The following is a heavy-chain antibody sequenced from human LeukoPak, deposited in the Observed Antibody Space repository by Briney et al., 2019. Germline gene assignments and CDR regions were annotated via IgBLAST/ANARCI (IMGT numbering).Heavy chain of an antibody. V-gene: IGHV4-59*01. CDR3: ARGVYIAAAQYGY. Sequence: PGGSLRLSCAASGFNLNDYYRSWIRQPPGKGLEWIGYIYYSGTTNYNPSLKSRVTISVDTSKNQFSLKLSSVTAADTAVYYCARGVYIAAAQYGYWGQGTLVTVSS. J-gene: IGHJ4*02. D-gene: IGHD6-13*01. CDR1: GFNLNDYY. CDR2: IYYSGTT.